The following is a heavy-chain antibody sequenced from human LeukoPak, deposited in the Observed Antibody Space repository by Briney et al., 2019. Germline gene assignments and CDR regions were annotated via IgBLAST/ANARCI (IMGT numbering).Heavy chain of an antibody. J-gene: IGHJ4*01. CDR3: ARSMLVAPDDLDD. CDR2: IKGDEIKK. V-gene: IGHV3-7*01. CDR1: GFTFSGYW. Sequence: GGSLRLSCAASGFTFSGYWMTWVRQAPGKGLEWVANIKGDEIKKYYVDSVKGRFTISRDNAKNSLYLQINSLRAEDTAVYYCARSMLVAPDDLDDWGQGTLVTVPS. D-gene: IGHD2-15*01.